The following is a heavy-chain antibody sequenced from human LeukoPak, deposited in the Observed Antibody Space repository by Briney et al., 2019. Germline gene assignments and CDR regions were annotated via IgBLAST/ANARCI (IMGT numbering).Heavy chain of an antibody. CDR1: GFTFSTYS. V-gene: IGHV3-30*03. Sequence: PGDSLRLSCAASGFTFSTYSMNWVRQAPGKGLEWVAVISHDGSNKYYADSVKGRFTISRDNSKNTLYLQMNGPRAADTAVYYCARDLMGGWQSRDYYFDYWGQGTLVTVSS. CDR3: ARDLMGGWQSRDYYFDY. J-gene: IGHJ4*02. D-gene: IGHD1-26*01. CDR2: ISHDGSNK.